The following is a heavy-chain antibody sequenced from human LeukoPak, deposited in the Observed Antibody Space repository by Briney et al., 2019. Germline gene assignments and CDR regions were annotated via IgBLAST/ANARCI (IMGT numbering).Heavy chain of an antibody. CDR1: GGSISSYY. CDR2: IYYSGST. Sequence: SETLSLTCTVSGGSISSYYWGWIRQPPGKGLEWIGYIYYSGSTNYNPSLKSRVTISVDTSKNQFSLKLSYVTAADTAVYYYAREYGGDAFDTWGQGTMVTVSS. V-gene: IGHV4-59*01. J-gene: IGHJ3*02. CDR3: AREYGGDAFDT. D-gene: IGHD4/OR15-4a*01.